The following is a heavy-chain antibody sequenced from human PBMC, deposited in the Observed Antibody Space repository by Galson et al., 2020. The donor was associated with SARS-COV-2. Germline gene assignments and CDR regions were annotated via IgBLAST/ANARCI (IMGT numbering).Heavy chain of an antibody. CDR2: ISYDGSNK. V-gene: IGHV3-30-3*01. Sequence: GGSLRLSCAASGFTFSSYAMHWVRQAPGKGLEWVAVISYDGSNKYYADSVKGRFTISRDNSKNTLYLQMNSLRAEDTAVYYCARDQSGWYLDYWGQGTLVTVSS. CDR1: GFTFSSYA. D-gene: IGHD6-19*01. CDR3: ARDQSGWYLDY. J-gene: IGHJ4*02.